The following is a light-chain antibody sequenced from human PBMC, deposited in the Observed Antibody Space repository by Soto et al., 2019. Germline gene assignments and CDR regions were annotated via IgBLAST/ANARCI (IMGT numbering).Light chain of an antibody. CDR3: QQYNSSSVFT. J-gene: IGKJ3*01. CDR1: QSITNW. V-gene: IGKV1-5*03. Sequence: DIQMTQSPSTLSASVGDRVTITCRASQSITNWLAWYQQKPGKAPNLLIYKASSLESGVPSRFSGSGSGTEFTLTLSSLQPDDFATYYCQQYNSSSVFTFGPGTKVDIK. CDR2: KAS.